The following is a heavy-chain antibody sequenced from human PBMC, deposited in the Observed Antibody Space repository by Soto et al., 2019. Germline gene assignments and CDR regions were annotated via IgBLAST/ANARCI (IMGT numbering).Heavy chain of an antibody. Sequence: ASVKVSCKDSGYTFTSYGISWVRQAPGQGLEWMGWISAYNGNTNYAQKLQGRVTMTTDTSTSTAYMELRSLRSDDTAVYYCARDYDFWSGYYGSGLNYYYGMDVWGQGTTVTVSS. V-gene: IGHV1-18*01. J-gene: IGHJ6*02. D-gene: IGHD3-3*01. CDR2: ISAYNGNT. CDR3: ARDYDFWSGYYGSGLNYYYGMDV. CDR1: GYTFTSYG.